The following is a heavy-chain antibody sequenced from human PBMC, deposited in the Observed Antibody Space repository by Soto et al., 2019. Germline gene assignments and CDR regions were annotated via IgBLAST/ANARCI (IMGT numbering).Heavy chain of an antibody. V-gene: IGHV3-23*01. CDR2: ISCSGGST. J-gene: IGHJ3*02. Sequence: GGSLRLSCAASGFTFSSYAMSWVRQAPGTGLEWVSAISCSGGSTHYADSVKGRFTISRDNSKNTLYLQMNSLRAEDTAVYYCAKGPLQYRNDAFDIWGQGTMVTVSS. CDR1: GFTFSSYA. CDR3: AKGPLQYRNDAFDI. D-gene: IGHD4-4*01.